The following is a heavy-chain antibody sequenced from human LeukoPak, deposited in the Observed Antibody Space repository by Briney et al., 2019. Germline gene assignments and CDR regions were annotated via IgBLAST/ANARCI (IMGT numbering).Heavy chain of an antibody. V-gene: IGHV4-59*08. Sequence: SETLSLTCTVYGGPISSYYWSWIRQTPGKGQERVGYIYYSGSTNYTPPLKSRVTISGDTSENRFSLRLSSVTAADTAVYYCARQLYSNYNYFDYWGQGALVTVSS. J-gene: IGHJ4*02. CDR3: ARQLYSNYNYFDY. CDR1: GGPISSYY. CDR2: IYYSGST. D-gene: IGHD4-11*01.